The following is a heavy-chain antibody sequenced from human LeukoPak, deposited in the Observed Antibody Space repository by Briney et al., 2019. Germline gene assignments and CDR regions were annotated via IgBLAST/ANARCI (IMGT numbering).Heavy chain of an antibody. V-gene: IGHV1-8*01. CDR2: MNPNSGNT. Sequence: GASVKVSCKASGYTFTSYDINWVRQATGQGLEWMGWMNPNSGNTGYAQKFQGRVTITRNTSISTAYMELSSLRSEDTAVYYCARGPIGDFWSGYGYYYYYYMDVWGKGTTVTVSS. CDR3: ARGPIGDFWSGYGYYYYYYMDV. J-gene: IGHJ6*03. D-gene: IGHD3-3*01. CDR1: GYTFTSYD.